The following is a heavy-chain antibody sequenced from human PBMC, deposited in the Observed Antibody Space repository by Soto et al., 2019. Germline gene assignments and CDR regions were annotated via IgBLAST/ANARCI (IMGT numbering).Heavy chain of an antibody. CDR3: ARERDGDVDY. D-gene: IGHD7-27*01. V-gene: IGHV1-2*04. J-gene: IGHJ4*02. CDR1: GYTFTGYY. CDR2: INPNSGGT. Sequence: ASVKVSCKASGYTFTGYYMHWVRQAPGQGLEWMGWINPNSGGTNYAQKFQGWVTMTMDTSISTAYMELSRLRSDDTAVYYCARERDGDVDYWGQGTLVTVSS.